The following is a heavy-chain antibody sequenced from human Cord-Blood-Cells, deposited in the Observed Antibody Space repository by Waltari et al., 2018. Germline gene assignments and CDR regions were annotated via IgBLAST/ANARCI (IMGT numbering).Heavy chain of an antibody. V-gene: IGHV3-30*03. CDR3: ARGEVVPADIDY. J-gene: IGHJ4*02. Sequence: SSYGMHWVRQAPGKGLEWVAVISYDGSNKYYADSVKGRFTISRDNSKNTLYLQMNSLRAEDTAVYYCARGEVVPADIDYWGQGTLVTVSS. CDR1: SSYG. CDR2: ISYDGSNK. D-gene: IGHD2-2*01.